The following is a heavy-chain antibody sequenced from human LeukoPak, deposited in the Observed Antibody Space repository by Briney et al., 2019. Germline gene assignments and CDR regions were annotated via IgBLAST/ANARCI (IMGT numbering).Heavy chain of an antibody. CDR2: IYTSGST. D-gene: IGHD3-9*01. CDR1: GGSISSGSYY. J-gene: IGHJ5*02. V-gene: IGHV4-61*02. CDR3: ARGGPEYYDILTGYYFPTNWFDP. Sequence: SETLSLTCTVSGGSISSGSYYWSWIRQPAGKGLEWIGRIYTSGSTNYNPSLKSRVTISVDTSKNQFSLKLSSVTAADTAVYYCARGGPEYYDILTGYYFPTNWFDPWGQGTLVTVSS.